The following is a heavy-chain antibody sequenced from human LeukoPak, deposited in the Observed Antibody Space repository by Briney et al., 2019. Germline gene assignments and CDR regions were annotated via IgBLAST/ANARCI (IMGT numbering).Heavy chain of an antibody. CDR3: ARPNVNGDAFDI. CDR2: IYYSGST. J-gene: IGHJ3*02. Sequence: SETLSLTCTVSGGSISSYYWSWIRQPPGKGLEWIGYIYYSGSTNYNPSLKSRVTISVDTSKNQFSLKLSSVTAADTAVYYCARPNVNGDAFDIWGQGTMVTVSS. D-gene: IGHD1-1*01. CDR1: GGSISSYY. V-gene: IGHV4-59*01.